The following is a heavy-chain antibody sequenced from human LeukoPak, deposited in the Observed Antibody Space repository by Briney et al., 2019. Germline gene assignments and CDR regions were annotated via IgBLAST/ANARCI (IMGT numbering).Heavy chain of an antibody. CDR1: GFTFSSYW. CDR3: ARWCSMGTVLRFLEWHAFDI. Sequence: GGSLTLSCAASGFTFSSYWMSWLRQAPGKGLEWVANIKQDGSEKYYVDSVKGRFTISRDNAKNSLYLQMNSLRAEDTAVYYCARWCSMGTVLRFLEWHAFDIWGQGTMVTVSS. V-gene: IGHV3-7*01. J-gene: IGHJ3*02. CDR2: IKQDGSEK. D-gene: IGHD3-3*01.